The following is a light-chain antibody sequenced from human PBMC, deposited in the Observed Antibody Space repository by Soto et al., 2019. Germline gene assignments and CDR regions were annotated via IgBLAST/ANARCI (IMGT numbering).Light chain of an antibody. CDR2: GAS. V-gene: IGKV3D-15*01. CDR1: QSVTTN. Sequence: EIVMTQSPAILSVSPGERATLSCRPSQSVTTNLAWYQQKPGQAPRLLIYGASSRATGIPDRFSGSGSGMDFTLTISSLAPEDFAVYYCQQSGDSQWTFGQGTKVDIK. CDR3: QQSGDSQWT. J-gene: IGKJ1*01.